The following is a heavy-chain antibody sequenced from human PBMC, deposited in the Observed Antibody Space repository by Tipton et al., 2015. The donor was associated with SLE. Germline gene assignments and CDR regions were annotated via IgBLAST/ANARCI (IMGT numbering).Heavy chain of an antibody. D-gene: IGHD6-25*01. Sequence: GLVKPSETLSLTCHVAGGPIRNSPYYWAWIRQTRGKRLEWIGSVFDTGYTAYNPSLEGRVSLLVDTSNNEFSLKLSSVTAADTAVYFCARQDLGRAATLTFDIWGLGTLVTVSS. J-gene: IGHJ4*02. CDR2: VFDTGYT. CDR1: GGPIRNSPYY. CDR3: ARQDLGRAATLTFDI. V-gene: IGHV4-39*01.